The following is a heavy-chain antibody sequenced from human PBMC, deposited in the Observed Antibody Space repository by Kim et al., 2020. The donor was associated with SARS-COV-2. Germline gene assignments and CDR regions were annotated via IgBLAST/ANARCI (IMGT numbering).Heavy chain of an antibody. CDR1: GFTFSSYS. D-gene: IGHD3-9*01. V-gene: IGHV3-21*01. J-gene: IGHJ4*02. CDR3: ASTPSNYDILTGYYSPYYFDY. CDR2: ISSSISYI. Sequence: GGSLRLSCAASGFTFSSYSMNWVRQAPGKGLEWVSSISSSISYIYYADSVKGRFTISRDNAKNSLYLQMNSLRAEDTAVYYCASTPSNYDILTGYYSPYYFDYWGQGTLVTVSS.